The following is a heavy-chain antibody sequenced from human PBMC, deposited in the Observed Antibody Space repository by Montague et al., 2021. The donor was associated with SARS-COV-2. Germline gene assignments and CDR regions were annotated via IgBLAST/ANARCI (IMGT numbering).Heavy chain of an antibody. CDR1: GFTFSSYA. V-gene: IGHV3-30-3*01. CDR2: ISYDGSNK. Sequence: SLRLSCAASGFTFSSYAMHWVHQAPGKGLEWVAVISYDGSNKYYADSVKGRFTISRDNSKNTLYLQMNSLRAEDTAVYYCARVYGGSYRGRIDYWGQGTLVTVSS. D-gene: IGHD1-26*01. J-gene: IGHJ4*02. CDR3: ARVYGGSYRGRIDY.